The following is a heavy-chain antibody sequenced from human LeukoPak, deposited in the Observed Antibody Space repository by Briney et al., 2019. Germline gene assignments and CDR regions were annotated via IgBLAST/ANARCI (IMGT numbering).Heavy chain of an antibody. D-gene: IGHD6-13*01. CDR2: IYYGGST. V-gene: IGHV4-59*08. CDR3: ARRQGKYGAADY. J-gene: IGHJ4*02. CDR1: GGSISSYY. Sequence: SETLSLTCTVSGGSISSYYWSWIRQPPGKGLEWIGYIYYGGSTNYNPSLKSRVTISVDTSKNQFSLKLSSVTAADTAVYYCARRQGKYGAADYWGQGTLVTVSS.